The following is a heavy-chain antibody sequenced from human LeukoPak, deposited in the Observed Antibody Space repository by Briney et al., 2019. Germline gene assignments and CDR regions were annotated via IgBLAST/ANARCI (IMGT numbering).Heavy chain of an antibody. CDR3: ARGSRTNWFDP. D-gene: IGHD6-13*01. CDR2: IYHSGST. J-gene: IGHJ5*02. V-gene: IGHV4-38-2*02. CDR1: GYSISSGYY. Sequence: KPSETLSLTCTVSGYSISSGYYWGWIRQPPGKGLEWIGSIYHSGSTYYNPSLKSRVTISVDTSKNQFSLKLSSVNAADTAVYYCARGSRTNWFDPWGQGTLVTVSS.